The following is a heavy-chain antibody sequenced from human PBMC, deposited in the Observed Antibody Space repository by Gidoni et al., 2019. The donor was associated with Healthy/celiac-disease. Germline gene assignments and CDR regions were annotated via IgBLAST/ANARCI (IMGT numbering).Heavy chain of an antibody. CDR1: GFTFADYT. Sequence: EVQLVESGGVVVQPGGSLRLSCAASGFTFADYTMHWVRQAPGKGLGWVSLISWDGGITYYADSVKGRVTISRDNSKDSLYLQMNSLRTEDTALYYCAKADSGSYQAVVDYWGQGTLVTVSS. CDR3: AKADSGSYQAVVDY. V-gene: IGHV3-43*01. D-gene: IGHD1-26*01. J-gene: IGHJ4*02. CDR2: ISWDGGIT.